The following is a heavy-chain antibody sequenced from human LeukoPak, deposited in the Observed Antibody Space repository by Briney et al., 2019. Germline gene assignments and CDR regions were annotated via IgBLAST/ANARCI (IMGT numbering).Heavy chain of an antibody. V-gene: IGHV3-48*02. CDR3: ARDGGFDI. Sequence: GGSLRLSCAASGFTFSSYNMNWVRQAPGKGLEWVSYISSSSNSIYYADSVKGRFTISRDNAKNSLYLKMNSLRDKDTAVYYCARDGGFDIWGQGTMVTVSS. D-gene: IGHD4-23*01. CDR2: ISSSSNSI. CDR1: GFTFSSYN. J-gene: IGHJ3*02.